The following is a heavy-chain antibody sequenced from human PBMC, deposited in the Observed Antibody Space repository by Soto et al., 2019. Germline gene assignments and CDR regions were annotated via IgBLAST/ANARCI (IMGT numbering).Heavy chain of an antibody. V-gene: IGHV4-30-4*01. Sequence: SETLSLTCTVSGGSISSGDYYWSWIRQPPGKGLEWIGYIYYSGSTFYNPSLKSRVTISVDTSKNQSSLKLSSVTAADTAVYYCARAVVVPAAIGPFDYWGQGTLVTVSS. J-gene: IGHJ4*02. CDR3: ARAVVVPAAIGPFDY. D-gene: IGHD2-2*02. CDR2: IYYSGST. CDR1: GGSISSGDYY.